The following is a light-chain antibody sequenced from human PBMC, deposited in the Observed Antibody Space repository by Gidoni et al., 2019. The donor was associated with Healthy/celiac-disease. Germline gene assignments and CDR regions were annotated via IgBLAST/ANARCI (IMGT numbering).Light chain of an antibody. CDR2: GAS. CDR3: QQYGSSPPYT. Sequence: VLTQSPGTLSLSPGERATLSCRASQSVSSSYLAWYQQKPGQAPRLLIYGASSRATGIPDRFSGSGSGTDFALTISRLEPEDFAVYYCQQYGSSPPYTFGQGTKLEIK. V-gene: IGKV3-20*01. CDR1: QSVSSSY. J-gene: IGKJ2*01.